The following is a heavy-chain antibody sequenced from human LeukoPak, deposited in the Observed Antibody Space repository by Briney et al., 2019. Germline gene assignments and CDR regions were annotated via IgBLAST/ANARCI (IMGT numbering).Heavy chain of an antibody. V-gene: IGHV4-61*02. CDR2: IYTSGST. Sequence: SETLSLTCTVAGGPISSGSYYWSWIRQPAGKGLEWIGRIYTSGSTNYNPSLKSRVTISVDTSKNQLSLKLSSVTAADTAVYYCARSQQLIRTFDYWGQGTLVTVSS. D-gene: IGHD6-13*01. CDR1: GGPISSGSYY. CDR3: ARSQQLIRTFDY. J-gene: IGHJ4*02.